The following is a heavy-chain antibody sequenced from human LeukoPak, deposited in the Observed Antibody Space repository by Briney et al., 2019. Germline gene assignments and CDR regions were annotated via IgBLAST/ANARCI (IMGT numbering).Heavy chain of an antibody. V-gene: IGHV1-69*05. Sequence: AASVKVSCKASGGTFSSYAISWVRQAPGQGLEWMGGIIPIFGTANYAQRFQGRVTITTDESTRTAYMELSSLRSEDTAVYYCARVIQPGSSWAVGIWGQGTMVTVSS. D-gene: IGHD6-13*01. J-gene: IGHJ3*02. CDR3: ARVIQPGSSWAVGI. CDR2: IIPIFGTA. CDR1: GGTFSSYA.